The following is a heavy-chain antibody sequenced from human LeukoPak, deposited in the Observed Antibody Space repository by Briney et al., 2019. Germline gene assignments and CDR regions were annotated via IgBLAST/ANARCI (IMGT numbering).Heavy chain of an antibody. D-gene: IGHD3-22*01. CDR1: GGSISSYY. Sequence: NSSETLSLTCTVSGGSISSYYWSWIRQPPGKGLEWIGYIYYSGSTNYNPSLKGRVTISVDTSKNQFSLKLSSVTAADTAVYYCAAYYYDSSGYPLHAFDIWGQGTMVTVSS. CDR3: AAYYYDSSGYPLHAFDI. CDR2: IYYSGST. J-gene: IGHJ3*02. V-gene: IGHV4-59*08.